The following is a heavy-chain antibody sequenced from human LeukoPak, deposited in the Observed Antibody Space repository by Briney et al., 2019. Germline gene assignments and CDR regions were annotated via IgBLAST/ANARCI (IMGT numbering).Heavy chain of an antibody. CDR3: ATHTTYGSGSYYYYGMDV. V-gene: IGHV5-51*01. J-gene: IGHJ6*02. CDR2: IYPGDSDT. D-gene: IGHD3-10*01. Sequence: GESLKISCKGSGYSFTSYWIGWVRQMPGKGLEWMGIIYPGDSDTRYSPSFQGQVTISADKSISTAYLQWSSLKASDTAMSYCATHTTYGSGSYYYYGMDVWGQGTTVTVSS. CDR1: GYSFTSYW.